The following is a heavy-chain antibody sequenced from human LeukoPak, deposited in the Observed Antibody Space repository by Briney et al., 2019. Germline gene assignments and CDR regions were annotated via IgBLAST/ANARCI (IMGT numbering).Heavy chain of an antibody. Sequence: GGSLRLSCAASGFTFSSYWMTWVRQAPGKGPEWVANIRQDGSEKYYVDSVKGRFTISRDNAENSLYLQLNSLRAEDTAVYYCARRAARSPYFDYWGQGTLVTVSS. CDR1: GFTFSSYW. CDR3: ARRAARSPYFDY. D-gene: IGHD6-6*01. J-gene: IGHJ4*02. CDR2: IRQDGSEK. V-gene: IGHV3-7*01.